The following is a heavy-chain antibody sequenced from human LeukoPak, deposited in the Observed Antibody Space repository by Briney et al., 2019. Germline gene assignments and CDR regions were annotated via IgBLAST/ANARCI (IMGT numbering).Heavy chain of an antibody. CDR2: IIPFVDRI. Sequence: SVMVSCKAPGGTVSDYSTSWVRQAPGGGREWIGRIIPFVDRIHYAQKLHGRSTPTAHKTTTAVYMELSRLTFDDTAVYYCVRSGYDYHWFDPWGQGTLVTVSS. J-gene: IGHJ5*02. CDR3: VRSGYDYHWFDP. CDR1: GGTVSDYS. D-gene: IGHD5-12*01. V-gene: IGHV1-69*02.